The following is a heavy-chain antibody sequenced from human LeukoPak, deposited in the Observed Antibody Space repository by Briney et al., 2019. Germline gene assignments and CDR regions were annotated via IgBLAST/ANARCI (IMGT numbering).Heavy chain of an antibody. CDR2: IYYSGST. Sequence: NPSKTLSITCTVSGGSISSYYWSWIRQPPGKGLEWIGYIYYSGSTNYNPSLKSRVTISVDTSKNQFSLKLTSVTAADTAVYYCARGVPEYYDFWSGYFYYFDYWGQGTLVTVSS. CDR1: GGSISSYY. D-gene: IGHD3-3*01. CDR3: ARGVPEYYDFWSGYFYYFDY. V-gene: IGHV4-59*01. J-gene: IGHJ4*02.